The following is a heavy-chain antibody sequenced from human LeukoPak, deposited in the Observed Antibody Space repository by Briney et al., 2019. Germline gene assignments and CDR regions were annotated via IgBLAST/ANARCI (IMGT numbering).Heavy chain of an antibody. D-gene: IGHD6-13*01. CDR3: ARVGSTVAAGTPDY. CDR1: GFTFSSYG. J-gene: IGHJ4*02. CDR2: ISYDGSNK. Sequence: GRSLRLSCAASGFTFSSYGMHWVRQAPGKGLEWVAVISYDGSNKYYADSVKGRFTISRDNSKNTLYLQMNSLRAEDTAVYYCARVGSTVAAGTPDYWGQGTLVTVSS. V-gene: IGHV3-30*03.